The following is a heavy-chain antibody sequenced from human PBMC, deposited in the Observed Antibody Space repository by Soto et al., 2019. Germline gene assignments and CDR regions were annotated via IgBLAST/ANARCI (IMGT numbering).Heavy chain of an antibody. V-gene: IGHV4-4*07. CDR1: GGSISSYY. J-gene: IGHJ2*01. D-gene: IGHD3-22*01. CDR3: ARDRRVGGDSSGYYIWYFDL. CDR2: IYTSGST. Sequence: SETLSLTCTVSGGSISSYYWSWIRQPAGKGLEWLGRIYTSGSTNYNPSLKSRVTMSVDTSKNQFSLKLSSVTAADTAVYYCARDRRVGGDSSGYYIWYFDLWGRGTLVTVSS.